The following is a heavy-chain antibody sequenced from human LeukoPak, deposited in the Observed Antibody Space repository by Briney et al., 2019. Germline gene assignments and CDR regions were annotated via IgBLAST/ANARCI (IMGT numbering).Heavy chain of an antibody. D-gene: IGHD3-22*01. CDR2: IIPIFGTV. CDR1: GYTFTSYG. CDR3: ARNYYDSSGYRRYYYYYYMDV. Sequence: GASVKVSCKASGYTFTSYGISWVRQAPGQGLEWMGGIIPIFGTVNYAQKFQGRVTITADKSTSTAYMELSSLRSEDTAVYYCARNYYDSSGYRRYYYYYYMDVWGKGTTVTVSS. J-gene: IGHJ6*03. V-gene: IGHV1-69*06.